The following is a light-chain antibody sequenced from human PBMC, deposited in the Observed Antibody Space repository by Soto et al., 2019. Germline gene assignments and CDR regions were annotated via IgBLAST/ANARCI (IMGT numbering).Light chain of an antibody. CDR3: QQHRGT. J-gene: IGKJ2*02. CDR2: GAS. CDR1: QSVSSSY. V-gene: IGKV3-20*01. Sequence: EIVLTQSPGTLSLSPGERATLSCRASQSVSSSYLAWYQQKPGQAPRLLIYGASSRATGIPDRFSGSGSGTDFNLTISRLEHEDCAVYYCQQHRGTFGQGTKLEIK.